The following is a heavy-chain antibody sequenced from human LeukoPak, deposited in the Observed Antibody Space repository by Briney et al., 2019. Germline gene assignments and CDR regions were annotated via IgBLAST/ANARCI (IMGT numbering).Heavy chain of an antibody. CDR3: ARSFWNDLEYYYNGLDV. V-gene: IGHV3-23*01. D-gene: IGHD1-1*01. CDR1: GFTFSSYE. J-gene: IGHJ6*02. CDR2: ISGSGDST. Sequence: GGSLRLSCAGSGFTFSSYEMTWVRQAPGKGLEWVSAISGSGDSTYYADSVKGRFTTSRDNSKNTLHLQMNSMRAEDTAVYYCARSFWNDLEYYYNGLDVWGQGTTVTVSS.